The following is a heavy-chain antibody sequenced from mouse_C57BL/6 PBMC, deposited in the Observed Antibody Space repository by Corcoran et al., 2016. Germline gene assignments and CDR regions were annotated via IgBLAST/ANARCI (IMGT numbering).Heavy chain of an antibody. CDR2: INTYSGVP. CDR3: ARTFVITTVEAWYFDV. J-gene: IGHJ1*03. D-gene: IGHD1-1*01. V-gene: IGHV9-3*01. CDR1: GYTFTTYG. Sequence: QIQLVQSGPELKKPGETVKISCKASGYTFTTYGMSWVKQAPGKGLKWMGWINTYSGVPTYADDFKGRFDFSLETSASTAYLQINNLKNEDTATYFCARTFVITTVEAWYFDVGGTGTTVTVSS.